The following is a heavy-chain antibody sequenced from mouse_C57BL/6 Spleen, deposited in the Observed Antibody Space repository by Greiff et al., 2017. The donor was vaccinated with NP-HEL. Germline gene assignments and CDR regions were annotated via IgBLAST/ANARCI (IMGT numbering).Heavy chain of an antibody. Sequence: VQLQQSGTELVKPGASVKLSCKASGYTFTSYWMHWVKQRPGQGLEWIGNINPSNGGTNYNEKFKSKSTLTIDKSSSTAYMQLSSLTSEDAAVYYCARGESIYYYGSFDYWGQGTTLTVSS. V-gene: IGHV1-53*01. J-gene: IGHJ2*01. CDR1: GYTFTSYW. D-gene: IGHD1-1*01. CDR2: INPSNGGT. CDR3: ARGESIYYYGSFDY.